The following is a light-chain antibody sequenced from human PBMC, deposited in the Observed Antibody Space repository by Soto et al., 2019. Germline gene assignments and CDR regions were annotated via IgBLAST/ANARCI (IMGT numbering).Light chain of an antibody. V-gene: IGKV3D-20*02. J-gene: IGKJ4*01. Sequence: IVLTQSPGILSLSPGERATLSCRASHSVNNNYLAWYQQKPSQAPRLLIYGASSRATGIPDRFSGSGSGTDFTLTISRLEPEDFAVYYCQQRSNWPLTFGGGTKVEIK. CDR1: HSVNNNY. CDR2: GAS. CDR3: QQRSNWPLT.